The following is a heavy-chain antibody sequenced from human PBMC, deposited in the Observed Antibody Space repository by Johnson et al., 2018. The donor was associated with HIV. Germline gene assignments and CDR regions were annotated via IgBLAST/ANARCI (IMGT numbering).Heavy chain of an antibody. V-gene: IGHV3-9*01. CDR2: ISWHSGSI. CDR3: AKDWSSSPPGAFDI. D-gene: IGHD6-6*01. J-gene: IGHJ3*02. CDR1: GFTFDDYA. Sequence: VQLVESGGGLVQPGRSLRLSCAASGFTFDDYAMHWVRQAPGKGLEWVSGISWHSGSIGYADSVKGRFTISRDNAKNSLYLQMNSLRAEDTALYYCAKDWSSSPPGAFDIWGQGTMVTVSS.